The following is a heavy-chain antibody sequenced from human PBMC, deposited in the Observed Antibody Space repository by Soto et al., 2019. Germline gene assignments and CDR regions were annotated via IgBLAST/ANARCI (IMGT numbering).Heavy chain of an antibody. CDR2: ISYDGSNK. CDR3: ARDRWSGGNPVWYFDL. J-gene: IGHJ2*01. Sequence: QVQLVESGGGVVQPGRSLRLSCAASGFTFSSYAMHWVRQAPGKGLEWVAVISYDGSNKYYADSVKGRFTISRDNSKNTLYLQMNSLRAEDTAVYYCARDRWSGGNPVWYFDLWGRGTLVTVSS. CDR1: GFTFSSYA. V-gene: IGHV3-30-3*01. D-gene: IGHD2-15*01.